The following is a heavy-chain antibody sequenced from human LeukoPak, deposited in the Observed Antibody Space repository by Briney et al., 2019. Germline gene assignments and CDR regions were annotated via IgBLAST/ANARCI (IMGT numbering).Heavy chain of an antibody. D-gene: IGHD2-15*01. Sequence: GGSLRLSCAASGFTFSSSAMSWVRQVPGKGLEWVSGISASGGSTSYADSVRGRFTISRDNSKNTLYVQMNSLRAEDTAVYYCVRDVGWFQFDYWGQGTLVTVSS. J-gene: IGHJ4*02. CDR2: ISASGGST. CDR3: VRDVGWFQFDY. CDR1: GFTFSSSA. V-gene: IGHV3-23*01.